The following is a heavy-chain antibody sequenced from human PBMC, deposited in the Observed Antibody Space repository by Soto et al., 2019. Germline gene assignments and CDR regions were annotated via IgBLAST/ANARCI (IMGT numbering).Heavy chain of an antibody. D-gene: IGHD6-6*01. CDR2: INPSGGST. CDR3: ARGKSSASSSSSDI. V-gene: IGHV1-46*01. Sequence: ASVKATSKASRYTLTSYDINWVQQAPGQGLEWMGIINPSGGSTSYAQKLQGRVTMTTDTSTSTAYMELRSLRSDDTAVYYCARGKSSASSSSSDIWVQGTMVTV. CDR1: RYTLTSYD. J-gene: IGHJ3*02.